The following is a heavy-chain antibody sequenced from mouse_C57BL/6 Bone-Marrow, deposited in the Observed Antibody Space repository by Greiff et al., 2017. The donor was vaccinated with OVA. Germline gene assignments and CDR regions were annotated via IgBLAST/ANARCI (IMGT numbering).Heavy chain of an antibody. D-gene: IGHD2-5*01. CDR1: GYSIPSDY. Sequence: EVQLQQSGPGLAKPSQTLSLTCSVTGYSIPSDYWNWIRKFPGNKLEYMGYISYSGSTYYNPSLKSRLSITRDTSKNQYYLQLNSVTTEDTATYYSARSEAYYSNEFAYWGQGTLVTVSA. J-gene: IGHJ3*01. V-gene: IGHV3-8*01. CDR3: ARSEAYYSNEFAY. CDR2: ISYSGST.